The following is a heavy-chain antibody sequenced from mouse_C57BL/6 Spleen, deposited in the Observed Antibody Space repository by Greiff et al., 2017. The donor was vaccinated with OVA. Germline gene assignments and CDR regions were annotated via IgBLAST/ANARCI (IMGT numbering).Heavy chain of an antibody. CDR3: ARAFNPYWYFDV. J-gene: IGHJ1*03. V-gene: IGHV5-16*01. Sequence: EVNVVESEGGLVQPGSSMKLSCTASGFTFSDYYMAWVRQVPEKGLEWVANINYDGSSTYYLDSLKSRFIISRDNAKNILYLQMSSLKSEDTATYYCARAFNPYWYFDVWGTGTTVTVSS. CDR2: INYDGSST. CDR1: GFTFSDYY.